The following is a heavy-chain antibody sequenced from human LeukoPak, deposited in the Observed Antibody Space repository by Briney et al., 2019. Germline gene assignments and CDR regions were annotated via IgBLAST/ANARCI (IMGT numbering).Heavy chain of an antibody. CDR2: INWNGGST. Sequence: AGGSLRLSCAASGFTFDDYGMSWVRQAPGKGLEWVSGINWNGGSTGYADSVEGRFTISRDNAKNSLYLQMNSLRAEDTALYYCARDPLAYCGGDCYSDYWGQGTLVTVSS. V-gene: IGHV3-20*04. CDR1: GFTFDDYG. D-gene: IGHD2-21*02. J-gene: IGHJ4*02. CDR3: ARDPLAYCGGDCYSDY.